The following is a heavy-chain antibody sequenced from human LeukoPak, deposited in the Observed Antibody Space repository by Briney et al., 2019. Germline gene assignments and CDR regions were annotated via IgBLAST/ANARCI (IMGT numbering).Heavy chain of an antibody. D-gene: IGHD1-26*01. CDR1: GFTFSDHF. CDR3: ASIRGTFGY. V-gene: IGHV3-72*01. Sequence: GGSLRLSCVASGFTFSDHFLDWVRQAPGKGLEWVGRTRNKANSYITEYAASVKGRFTISRDDSKNSLYLQMSSLKTDDTAMYYCASIRGTFGYWGQGTLVTVSS. J-gene: IGHJ4*02. CDR2: TRNKANSYIT.